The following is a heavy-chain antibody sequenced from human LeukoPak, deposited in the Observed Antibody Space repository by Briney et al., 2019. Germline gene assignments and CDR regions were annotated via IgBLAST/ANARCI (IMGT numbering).Heavy chain of an antibody. D-gene: IGHD6-13*01. J-gene: IGHJ4*02. V-gene: IGHV3-23*01. CDR2: ISSSGNT. CDR1: GFTFSRSA. Sequence: PGGSLRLSCAASGFTFSRSAMTWVRQTPGKGLDWVSSISSSGNTYYVDSVKGRFTISRDNSENMLYLQMNSLRAEDTAVYYCVKGRISEDGLDFWGQGTLVTVSS. CDR3: VKGRISEDGLDF.